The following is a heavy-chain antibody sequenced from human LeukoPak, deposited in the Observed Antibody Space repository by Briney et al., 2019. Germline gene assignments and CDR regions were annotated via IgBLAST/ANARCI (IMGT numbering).Heavy chain of an antibody. Sequence: GGSLRLSCAASGFTFSSYSMNWVRQAPGKGLEWVSSISSSSSYIYYADSVKGRFTISRGNAKNSLYLQMNSLRAEDTAVYYCARDRAGTTPYYYYSMDVWGKGTTVTVSS. D-gene: IGHD1-14*01. CDR3: ARDRAGTTPYYYYSMDV. J-gene: IGHJ6*03. V-gene: IGHV3-21*01. CDR1: GFTFSSYS. CDR2: ISSSSSYI.